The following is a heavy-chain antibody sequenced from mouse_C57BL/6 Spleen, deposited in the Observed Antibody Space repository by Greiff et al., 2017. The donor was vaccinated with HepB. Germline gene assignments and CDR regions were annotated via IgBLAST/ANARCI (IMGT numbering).Heavy chain of an antibody. CDR2: IYPSDSET. J-gene: IGHJ2*01. V-gene: IGHV1-61*01. Sequence: QVQLQQPGAELVRPGSSVKLSCKASGYTFTSYWMDWVKQRPGQGLEWIGNIYPSDSETHYNQKFKDKATLTVDKSSSTAYMQLSSLTSEDSAVYYCARGNYYGSNDYWGQGTTLTVSS. CDR1: GYTFTSYW. D-gene: IGHD1-1*01. CDR3: ARGNYYGSNDY.